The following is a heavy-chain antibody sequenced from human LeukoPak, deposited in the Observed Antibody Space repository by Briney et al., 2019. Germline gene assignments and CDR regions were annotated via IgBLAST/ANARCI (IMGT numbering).Heavy chain of an antibody. J-gene: IGHJ4*02. CDR3: AQGGIAAAGIDY. Sequence: SETLSLTCTVSGGSISSYYWSWIRQPPGKGLEWIGYIYYSGSTNYNPSLKSRVTISVDTSKNQFSLKLSSVTAADTAVYYCAQGGIAAAGIDYWGQGTLVTVSS. D-gene: IGHD6-13*01. CDR2: IYYSGST. V-gene: IGHV4-59*01. CDR1: GGSISSYY.